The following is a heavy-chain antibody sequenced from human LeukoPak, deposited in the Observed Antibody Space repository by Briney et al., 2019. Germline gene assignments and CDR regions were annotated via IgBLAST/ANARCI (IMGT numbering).Heavy chain of an antibody. CDR1: GGTVSSYA. D-gene: IGHD3-22*01. Sequence: GSSVKVSCKASGGTVSSYAISGVRQAPGQGLEWMGGITPTFGTANYAQKFQGRATITADQSTSTAYMKLSSLISEETAVYYCARDTPGGYLVGGFDIWGQGTMVTVSS. J-gene: IGHJ3*02. CDR2: ITPTFGTA. V-gene: IGHV1-69*13. CDR3: ARDTPGGYLVGGFDI.